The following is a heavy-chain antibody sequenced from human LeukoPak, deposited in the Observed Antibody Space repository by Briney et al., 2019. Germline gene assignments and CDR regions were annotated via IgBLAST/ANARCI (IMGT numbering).Heavy chain of an antibody. D-gene: IGHD3-10*02. J-gene: IGHJ6*04. CDR2: INSDGSST. V-gene: IGHV3-74*01. CDR3: AELGITMIGGV. Sequence: GGSLRLSCAASGFIFSSYWMHWVRQAPGKGLVWVSRINSDGSSTSYADSVKGRFTISRDNAKNTLYLQMNSLRAEDTAVYYCAELGITMIGGVWGKGTTVTISS. CDR1: GFIFSSYW.